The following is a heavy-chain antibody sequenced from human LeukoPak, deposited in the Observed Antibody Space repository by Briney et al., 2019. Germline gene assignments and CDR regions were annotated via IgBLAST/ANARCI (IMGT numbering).Heavy chain of an antibody. Sequence: GGSLRLSCAASGFTFSDYYMSWIRQAPGKGLEWVSYISSSGSTIYYADSVKGRFTISRDNAKNSLCLQMNSLRAEDTAVYYCARVFEQQLVTDAFDIWGQGTMVTVSS. CDR2: ISSSGSTI. CDR1: GFTFSDYY. J-gene: IGHJ3*02. CDR3: ARVFEQQLVTDAFDI. V-gene: IGHV3-11*01. D-gene: IGHD6-13*01.